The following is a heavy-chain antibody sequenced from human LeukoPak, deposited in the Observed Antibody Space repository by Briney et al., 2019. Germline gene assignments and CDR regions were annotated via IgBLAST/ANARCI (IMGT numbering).Heavy chain of an antibody. Sequence: SQTLSLTCTVSGGSISSSSYYWGWIRQPPGKGLEWIGSIYYSGSTYYNPSLKSRVTISVDTAKNQFSLKLSSVTAADTAVYYCLREYSVEMATIPDYWGQGTLVTVSS. V-gene: IGHV4-39*07. CDR3: LREYSVEMATIPDY. D-gene: IGHD5-24*01. CDR2: IYYSGST. CDR1: GGSISSSSYY. J-gene: IGHJ4*02.